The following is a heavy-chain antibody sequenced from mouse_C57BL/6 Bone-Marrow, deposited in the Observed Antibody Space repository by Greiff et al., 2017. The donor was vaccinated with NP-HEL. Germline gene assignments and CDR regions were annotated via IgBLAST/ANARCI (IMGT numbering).Heavy chain of an antibody. J-gene: IGHJ4*01. CDR1: GFTFSSYG. Sequence: EVKLVESGGDLVKPGGSLKLSCAASGFTFSSYGMSWVRQTPDKRLEWVATISSGGSYTYYPDSVKGRFTISRDNAKNTLYLQMSSLKSEDTAMYYCARRNDYGSAMDYLGLLTSVTVSS. V-gene: IGHV5-6*02. D-gene: IGHD2-4*01. CDR2: ISSGGSYT. CDR3: ARRNDYGSAMDY.